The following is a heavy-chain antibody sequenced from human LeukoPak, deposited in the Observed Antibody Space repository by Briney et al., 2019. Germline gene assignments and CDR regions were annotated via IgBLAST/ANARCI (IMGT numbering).Heavy chain of an antibody. V-gene: IGHV4-59*08. CDR2: IFYGGSI. Sequence: TTSETLSLTCTISAGSITNSYWSWIRQPPGKGLEWIGYIFYGGSINYNPSLKSRVTISLDTSKNQVSLKLSSVTAADTAVYYCAKHGHYDFWREFSYSSSQRDVWGKGTTATVSS. CDR3: AKHGHYDFWREFSYSSSQRDV. D-gene: IGHD3-3*01. J-gene: IGHJ6*04. CDR1: AGSITNSY.